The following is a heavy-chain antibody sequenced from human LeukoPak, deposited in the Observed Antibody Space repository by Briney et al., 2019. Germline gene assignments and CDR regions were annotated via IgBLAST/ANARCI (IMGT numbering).Heavy chain of an antibody. CDR3: ARRDSSGYYLGS. D-gene: IGHD3-22*01. CDR1: GGSFSGYY. CDR2: INHSGST. Sequence: SEILSLTCAVYGGSFSGYYWSWIRQPPGKGLEWIGEINHSGSTNYNPSLKSRVTISVDTSKNQFSLKLSSVTAADTAVYYCARRDSSGYYLGSWGQGTLVTVSS. V-gene: IGHV4-34*01. J-gene: IGHJ5*02.